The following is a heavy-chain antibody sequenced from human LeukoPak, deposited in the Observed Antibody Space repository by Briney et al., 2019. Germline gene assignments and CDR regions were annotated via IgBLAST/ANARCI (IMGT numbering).Heavy chain of an antibody. V-gene: IGHV3-48*04. CDR3: AREQYLGGDNWFDP. CDR2: ISSSSSTI. D-gene: IGHD3-16*01. Sequence: PGGSLRLSCAASGFTFSSYSMNWVRQAPGKGLEWVSYISSSSSTIYYADSVKGRFTISRDNAKNSLNLQMNSLRAADTAVYYCAREQYLGGDNWFDPWGQGTLVTVFS. CDR1: GFTFSSYS. J-gene: IGHJ5*02.